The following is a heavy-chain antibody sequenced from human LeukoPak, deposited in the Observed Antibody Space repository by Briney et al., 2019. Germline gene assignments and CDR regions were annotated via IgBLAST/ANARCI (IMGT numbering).Heavy chain of an antibody. CDR3: ARPRRVRYNWNNGGAFDI. Sequence: GESLKISCKGSGYSFTSYGISWVRQAPGQGLEWMGWISAYNGNTNYAQKLQGRVTMTTDTSTSTAYMELRSLRSDDTAVYYCARPRRVRYNWNNGGAFDIWGQGTMVTVSS. J-gene: IGHJ3*02. D-gene: IGHD1/OR15-1a*01. CDR1: GYSFTSYG. V-gene: IGHV1-18*01. CDR2: ISAYNGNT.